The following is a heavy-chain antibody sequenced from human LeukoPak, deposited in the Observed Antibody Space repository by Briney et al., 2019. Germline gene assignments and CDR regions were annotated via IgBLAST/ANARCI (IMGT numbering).Heavy chain of an antibody. CDR2: TYYRSKWSN. D-gene: IGHD2-8*01. V-gene: IGHV6-1*01. Sequence: SQTLSLTCAISGDSVSSNRVTWNWIRQSPSRGLEWLGRTYYRSKWSNDYSESVKNRIIISPDTSKNQFSLQLKSVTPEDTAVYYCARVSGGVFEDWGQGTLVTVSS. CDR1: GDSVSSNRVT. CDR3: ARVSGGVFED. J-gene: IGHJ4*02.